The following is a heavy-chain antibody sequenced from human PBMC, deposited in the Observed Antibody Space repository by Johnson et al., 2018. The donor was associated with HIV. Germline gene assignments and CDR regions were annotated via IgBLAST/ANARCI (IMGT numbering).Heavy chain of an antibody. CDR2: LSNTGLNT. J-gene: IGHJ3*02. CDR1: GFTFSNAW. V-gene: IGHV3-11*04. CDR3: AKDYRWSTGVGAGGGGDAFDI. Sequence: QVQLVESGGGLVKPGGSLRLSCAASGFTFSNAWMSWVRQAPGKGLQWLAELSNTGLNTYYADSVKGRCTITRDHAKNTLYLQMNSLRAEDTAVYYCAKDYRWSTGVGAGGGGDAFDIWGQGTMVTVSS. D-gene: IGHD1-26*01.